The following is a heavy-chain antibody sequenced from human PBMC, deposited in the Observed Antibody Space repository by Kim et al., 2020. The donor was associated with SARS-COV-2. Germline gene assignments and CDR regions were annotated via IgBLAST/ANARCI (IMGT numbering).Heavy chain of an antibody. Sequence: SVKGRFTISRDESKTTAYLEMNGLKTEDTAVYYCTRIPATTLAFWDAFDIWGQGTMVTVSS. V-gene: IGHV3-73*01. D-gene: IGHD1-1*01. CDR3: TRIPATTLAFWDAFDI. J-gene: IGHJ3*02.